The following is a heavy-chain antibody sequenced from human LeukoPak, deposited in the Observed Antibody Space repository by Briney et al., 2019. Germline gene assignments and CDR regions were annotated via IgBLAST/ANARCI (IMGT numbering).Heavy chain of an antibody. Sequence: SETLSLTCIVSGDSISSSTYYWAWIRQPPGKGLEWIGSISHTGTTYYKPSLKSQVTISVDASKSQFSLRLNSVTAADTAVYFCARGSRGYTYGWGQGTLVTVSS. CDR3: ARGSRGYTYG. CDR1: GDSISSSTYY. CDR2: ISHTGTT. V-gene: IGHV4-39*01. D-gene: IGHD5-18*01. J-gene: IGHJ4*02.